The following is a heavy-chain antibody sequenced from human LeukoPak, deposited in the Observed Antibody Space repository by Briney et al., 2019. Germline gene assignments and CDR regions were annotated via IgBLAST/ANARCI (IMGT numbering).Heavy chain of an antibody. CDR2: IYPGDSDT. J-gene: IGHJ5*02. D-gene: IGHD5-24*01. CDR1: GYDFATYW. CDR3: ARTLQSYGHKYFDP. V-gene: IGHV5-51*01. Sequence: PGESLKISCKGSGYDFATYWIGWVRQMPGKGLEWMGIIYPGDSDTRYSPSFQGQVTISVDKSINTAYLQWSSLKASDTAMYYCARTLQSYGHKYFDPWGQGTLVTVSS.